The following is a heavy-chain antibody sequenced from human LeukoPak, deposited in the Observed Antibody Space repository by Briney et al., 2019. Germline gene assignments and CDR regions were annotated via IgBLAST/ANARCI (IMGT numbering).Heavy chain of an antibody. CDR3: ARQRITMIVGNWFDP. J-gene: IGHJ5*02. CDR2: IYYSGST. Sequence: SETLSLTCTVSGGSISSYYWSWIRQPPGKGLEWIGYIYYSGSTYYNPCLKSRVTISVDTSKNQFSLKLSSVTAADTAVYYCARQRITMIVGNWFDPWGQGTLVTVSS. CDR1: GGSISSYY. V-gene: IGHV4-59*04. D-gene: IGHD3-22*01.